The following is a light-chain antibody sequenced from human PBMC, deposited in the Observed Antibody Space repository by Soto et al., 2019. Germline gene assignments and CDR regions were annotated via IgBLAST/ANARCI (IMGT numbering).Light chain of an antibody. Sequence: QSVLTQPPSVSGAPGQRVTISCTGSSSNIGACYDVHWYQQLPGTAPKLLIYVNSDRPSGVPDRFSGSKSDTSASLAITGLQPEDEADYYCQSYDSSLSGSVFGGGTQLTVL. CDR2: VNS. J-gene: IGLJ2*01. CDR3: QSYDSSLSGSV. CDR1: SSNIGACYD. V-gene: IGLV1-40*01.